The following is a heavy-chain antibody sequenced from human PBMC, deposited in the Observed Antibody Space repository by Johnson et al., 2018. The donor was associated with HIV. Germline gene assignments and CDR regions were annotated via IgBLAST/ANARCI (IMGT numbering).Heavy chain of an antibody. V-gene: IGHV3-33*08. Sequence: QVQLVESGGGLVQPGRSLRLSCAASGFTFSSYGMHWVRQAPGKGLEWVAFIRYDGSNKYYADSVKGRFTISRDNSKNSLYLQMNSLRAEDTALYYCAREGRMDYGAPRAAFDIWGQGTMVTVSS. CDR3: AREGRMDYGAPRAAFDI. D-gene: IGHD4-17*01. CDR2: IRYDGSNK. CDR1: GFTFSSYG. J-gene: IGHJ3*02.